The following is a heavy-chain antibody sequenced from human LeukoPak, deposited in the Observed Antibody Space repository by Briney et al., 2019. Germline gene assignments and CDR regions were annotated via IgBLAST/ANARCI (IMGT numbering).Heavy chain of an antibody. D-gene: IGHD5-24*01. V-gene: IGHV1-18*01. CDR3: ARWLQLSDFDY. CDR1: GYTFTSYG. J-gene: IGHJ4*02. CDR2: ISTYNGHT. Sequence: GASVKVSCKASGYTFTSYGISWVRQAPGQGLEWMGWISTYNGHTNYARKVQGRVTMTTDTSTSTAYMELRSLRSDDTAVYYCARWLQLSDFDYWGQGTLVTVSS.